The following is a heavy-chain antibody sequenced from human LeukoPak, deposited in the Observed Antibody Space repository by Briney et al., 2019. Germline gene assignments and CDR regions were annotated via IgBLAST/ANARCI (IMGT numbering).Heavy chain of an antibody. J-gene: IGHJ6*02. D-gene: IGHD6-19*01. Sequence: GGSLRLSCAASGFTFSSYGMHWVRQAPGKGLEWVAVIWYDGSNKYYADSVKGRFTISRDNSKNTLYLQMNSLRAEDTAVYYCARDSLVAGGRGMDVCGQGTTVTVSS. CDR3: ARDSLVAGGRGMDV. CDR2: IWYDGSNK. V-gene: IGHV3-33*01. CDR1: GFTFSSYG.